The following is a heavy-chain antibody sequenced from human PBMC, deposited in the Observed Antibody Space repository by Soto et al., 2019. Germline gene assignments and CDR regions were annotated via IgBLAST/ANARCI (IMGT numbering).Heavy chain of an antibody. V-gene: IGHV4-4*02. CDR1: SCYIGSSNW. D-gene: IGHD2-2*01. Sequence: SVTLSCTCPVYSCYIGSSNWWSWVRQPPGKGLEWIGEIYHSGSTNYNPSLKSRVTISVDKSKNQFSLKLSSVTAADTAVYYCARSRPAAIAFDYWGQGTLVTVS. J-gene: IGHJ4*02. CDR2: IYHSGST. CDR3: ARSRPAAIAFDY.